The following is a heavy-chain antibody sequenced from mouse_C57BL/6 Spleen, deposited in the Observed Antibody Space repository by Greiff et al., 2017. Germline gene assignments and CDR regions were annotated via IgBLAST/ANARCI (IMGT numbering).Heavy chain of an antibody. Sequence: EVKLMESGPGLVKPSQSLSLTCSVTGYSITSGYYWNWIRQFPGNKLEWMGYISYDGSNNYNPSLKNRISITRDTSKNQFFLKLNSVTTEDTATYYCASFYTGYWGQGTTLTVSS. CDR1: GYSITSGYY. CDR2: ISYDGSN. V-gene: IGHV3-6*01. D-gene: IGHD1-1*01. J-gene: IGHJ2*01. CDR3: ASFYTGY.